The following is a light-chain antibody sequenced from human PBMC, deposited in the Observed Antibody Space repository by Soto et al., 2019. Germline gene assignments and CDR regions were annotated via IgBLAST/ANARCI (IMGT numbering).Light chain of an antibody. Sequence: DIQMTQSPSTLSASVGDRVTITCRASQSISSWLAWYQQKPGKAPKLLIYDASNLESGVPSRFSGSGSGTEFTLTISSLQPDDFATYYCQQYNSYSPLTFGQGTRLEIK. V-gene: IGKV1-5*01. CDR3: QQYNSYSPLT. CDR1: QSISSW. CDR2: DAS. J-gene: IGKJ5*01.